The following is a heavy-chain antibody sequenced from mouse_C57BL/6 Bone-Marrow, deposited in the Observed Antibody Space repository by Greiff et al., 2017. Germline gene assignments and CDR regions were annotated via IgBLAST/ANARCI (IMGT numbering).Heavy chain of an antibody. Sequence: VQLKESGGGLVKPGGSLKLSCAASGFTFSSYAMSWVRQTPEKRLEWVATISDGGSYTYYPDNVKGRFTISRDNAKNNLYLQMSDLESEDTAMYYCEGEERDAYWGQGTLVTVSA. CDR1: GFTFSSYA. CDR3: EGEERDAY. V-gene: IGHV5-4*01. J-gene: IGHJ3*01. CDR2: ISDGGSYT.